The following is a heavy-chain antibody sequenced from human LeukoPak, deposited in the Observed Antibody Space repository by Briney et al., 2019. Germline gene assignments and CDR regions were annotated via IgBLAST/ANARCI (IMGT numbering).Heavy chain of an antibody. CDR3: AKGDSGSYYGGYFDY. J-gene: IGHJ4*02. CDR1: GFTFSRYA. CDR2: ISGSGGST. D-gene: IGHD1-26*01. V-gene: IGHV3-23*01. Sequence: GGSLRLSCAASGFTFSRYAMSWVRQAPGRGLEWVSAISGSGGSTYYADSVKGRFTISRDNSKNTLYLQMNSLRAEDTAVYYCAKGDSGSYYGGYFDYWGQGTLVTVSS.